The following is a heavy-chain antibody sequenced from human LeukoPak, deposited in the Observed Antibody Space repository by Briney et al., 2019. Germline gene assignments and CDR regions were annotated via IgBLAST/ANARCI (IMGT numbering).Heavy chain of an antibody. J-gene: IGHJ4*02. D-gene: IGHD5-12*01. CDR2: IYYSGST. CDR1: GGSISSYY. Sequence: SETLSLTCTVSGGSISSYYWSWIRQPPGKGLEWIGYIYYSGSTNYNPSLKSRVTISVDTSKNKFSLKLSSVTAANTAVYYCARDIVAVIWGQGTLVTVSS. CDR3: ARDIVAVI. V-gene: IGHV4-59*01.